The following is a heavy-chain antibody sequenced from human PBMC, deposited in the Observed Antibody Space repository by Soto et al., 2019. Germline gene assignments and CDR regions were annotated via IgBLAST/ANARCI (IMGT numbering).Heavy chain of an antibody. Sequence: RRLSCAASGFTFSDYCMHWVRQVPGKGLVWVSRISGDGSSTSYADSVKGRFTISRDNAKNTLYVQMNSLRAEDTAVYYCARGIGYSAQDYWGQGSTVTDSS. CDR1: GFTFSDYC. V-gene: IGHV3-74*01. D-gene: IGHD1-1*01. CDR2: ISGDGSST. J-gene: IGHJ4*02. CDR3: ARGIGYSAQDY.